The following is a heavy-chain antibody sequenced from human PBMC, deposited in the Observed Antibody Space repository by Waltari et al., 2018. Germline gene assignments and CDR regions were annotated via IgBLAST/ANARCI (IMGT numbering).Heavy chain of an antibody. CDR2: ITSDGTHT. CDR1: GFTCSYYT. Sequence: EVQLVESGGGLVRPGGSLRLSCAASGFTCSYYTMNWVRQAPGKGPEWISFITSDGTHTTYADSVRGRFTISRDNAKNSLFLQINSLRADDTAVYYCARDRRPTLILGSGAFDIWGQGIKVNVSS. V-gene: IGHV3-21*01. D-gene: IGHD3-22*01. J-gene: IGHJ3*02. CDR3: ARDRRPTLILGSGAFDI.